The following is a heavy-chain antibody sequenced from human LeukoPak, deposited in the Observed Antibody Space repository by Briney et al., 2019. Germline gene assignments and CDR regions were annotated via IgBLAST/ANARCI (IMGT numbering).Heavy chain of an antibody. CDR1: GGSISSGGYY. V-gene: IGHV4-31*03. J-gene: IGHJ4*02. CDR2: IYYSGST. D-gene: IGHD2-2*02. Sequence: SQTLSLTCTVSGGSISSGGYYWSWIRQHPGKVLEWIGYIYYSGSTYYNPALKSRVTISVDTSKNQFSLKLSSVTAADTAVYYCARGPFIVVVPAAISDWGQGTLVTVSS. CDR3: ARGPFIVVVPAAISD.